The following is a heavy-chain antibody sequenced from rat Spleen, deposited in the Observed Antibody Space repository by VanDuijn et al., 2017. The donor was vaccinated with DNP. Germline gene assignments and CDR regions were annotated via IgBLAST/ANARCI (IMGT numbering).Heavy chain of an antibody. Sequence: EVQLVESGGGLVQPGSSLKLSCAASGFTLSDYYMAWVRQAPTKGLEWVAYINYDGGSTYSGDSVKGRFTISRDNAKNTLYLQMSSLRSEDTATYYCAIYFFSGDNWFAYWGQGTLVTVSS. J-gene: IGHJ3*01. CDR1: GFTLSDYY. CDR3: AIYFFSGDNWFAY. D-gene: IGHD1-1*01. CDR2: INYDGGST. V-gene: IGHV5-20*01.